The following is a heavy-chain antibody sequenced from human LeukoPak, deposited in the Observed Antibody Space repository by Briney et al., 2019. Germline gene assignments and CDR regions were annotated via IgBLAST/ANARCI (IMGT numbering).Heavy chain of an antibody. CDR1: GGSFSGYY. CDR2: IYHSGST. Sequence: SETLSLTCAVYGGSFSGYYWGWIRQPPGKGLEWIGSIYHSGSTYYNPSLKSRVTISVDTSKNQFSLKLSSVTAADTAVYYCARVDSNGTDYYYMDVWGKGTTVTVSS. CDR3: ARVDSNGTDYYYMDV. D-gene: IGHD4-11*01. J-gene: IGHJ6*03. V-gene: IGHV4-34*01.